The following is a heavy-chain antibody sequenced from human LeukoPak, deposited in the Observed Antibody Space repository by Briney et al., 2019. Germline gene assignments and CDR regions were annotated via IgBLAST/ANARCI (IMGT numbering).Heavy chain of an antibody. D-gene: IGHD6-6*01. CDR3: ASGFSSSPYFDY. J-gene: IGHJ4*02. CDR1: GFTFSDFY. CDR2: ITGSSSYI. V-gene: IGHV3-11*06. Sequence: GGSLRLSCAASGFTFSDFYMNWVRQAPGKGLEWVSFITGSSSYIYYTDSVKGRFTISRDNAKNSLFLQMNSLRDEDTAVYYCASGFSSSPYFDYWGQGTLVTVSS.